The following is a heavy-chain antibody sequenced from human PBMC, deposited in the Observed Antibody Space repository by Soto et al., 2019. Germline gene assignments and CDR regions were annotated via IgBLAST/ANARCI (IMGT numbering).Heavy chain of an antibody. CDR1: GYTFTDYR. CDR2: INPSGGST. J-gene: IGHJ3*02. Sequence: ASVKVSCKASGYTFTDYRMIWVRQAPGQGLEWMGIINPSGGSTDYAPNFQGRVTLTRDSFTSTVYMELSNLRSEDTAVYYCAGGRIIFDAFDIWGQGTMVTVSS. CDR3: AGGRIIFDAFDI. V-gene: IGHV1-46*01.